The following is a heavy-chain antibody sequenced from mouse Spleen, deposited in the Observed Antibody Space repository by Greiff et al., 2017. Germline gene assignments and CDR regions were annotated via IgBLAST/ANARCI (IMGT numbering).Heavy chain of an antibody. Sequence: VQLQQPGAELVKPGASVKLSCKASGYTFTSYWMHWVKQRPGQGPEWIGMIHPNSGSTNYNEKFKSKATLTVDKSSSTAYMQLSSLTSEDSAVYYCARRGDGYHYYAMDYWGQGTSVTVSS. V-gene: IGHV1-64*01. J-gene: IGHJ4*01. CDR2: IHPNSGST. CDR3: ARRGDGYHYYAMDY. CDR1: GYTFTSYW. D-gene: IGHD2-3*01.